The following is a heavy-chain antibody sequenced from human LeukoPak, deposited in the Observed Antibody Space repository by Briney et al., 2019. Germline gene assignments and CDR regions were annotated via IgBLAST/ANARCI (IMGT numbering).Heavy chain of an antibody. CDR2: IYYSGST. J-gene: IGHJ3*02. CDR3: ATTPGPFFGIAFDI. Sequence: NPSETLSLTCTVSGGSISSYYWSWIRQPPGKGLEWIGYIYYSGSTNYNPSLKSRVTISVDTSKNQFSLKLSSVTAADTAVYYCATTPGPFFGIAFDIWGQGTMVTVSS. D-gene: IGHD3-3*01. CDR1: GGSISSYY. V-gene: IGHV4-59*01.